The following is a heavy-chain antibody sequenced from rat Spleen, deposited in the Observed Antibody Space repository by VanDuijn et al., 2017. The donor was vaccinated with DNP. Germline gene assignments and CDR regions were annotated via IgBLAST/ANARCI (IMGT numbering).Heavy chain of an antibody. D-gene: IGHD1-12*03. CDR3: TTWGWLLGMDA. CDR2: LTYDGGNT. V-gene: IGHV5S13*01. CDR1: GFTFSDYA. J-gene: IGHJ2*01. Sequence: EVQLVESGGGLVQPGNSLKLSCAASGFTFSDYAMAWVRQSPKKGLEWVAYLTYDGGNTYYRDSVKGRFTISRDNAKNTQYLQMDSLRSEDTASYYCTTWGWLLGMDAWGQGVMVTVSS.